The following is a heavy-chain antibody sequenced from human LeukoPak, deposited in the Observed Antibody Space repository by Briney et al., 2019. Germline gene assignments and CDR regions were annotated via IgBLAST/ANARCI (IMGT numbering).Heavy chain of an antibody. D-gene: IGHD4-11*01. CDR2: IIPIFGTA. CDR1: GGTFSSYA. J-gene: IGHJ3*02. Sequence: SVKVSCKASGGTFSSYAISWVRQAPGQGLEWMGGIIPIFGTANYAQKFQGRVTITADESTSTAYMELSSLRSEDTAVYYCARAIVTTKTHYNDAFDIWGQGTMVTVSS. CDR3: ARAIVTTKTHYNDAFDI. V-gene: IGHV1-69*01.